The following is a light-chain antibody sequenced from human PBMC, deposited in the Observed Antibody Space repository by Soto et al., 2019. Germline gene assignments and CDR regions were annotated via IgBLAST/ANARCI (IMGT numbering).Light chain of an antibody. J-gene: IGLJ3*02. CDR3: AAWDDSLNGVV. Sequence: QSVLTQPPSASGTPGQRVTISCSGSSSNFGSNAVNWYQQFPGTAHKLLIYSDNQRPSGVPDRFSGSKSGTSASLAISGLQSEDEADYYCAAWDDSLNGVVFGGGTKLTVL. V-gene: IGLV1-44*01. CDR2: SDN. CDR1: SSNFGSNA.